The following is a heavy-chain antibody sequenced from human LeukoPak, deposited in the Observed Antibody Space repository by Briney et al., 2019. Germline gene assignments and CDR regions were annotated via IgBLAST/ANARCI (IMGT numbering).Heavy chain of an antibody. V-gene: IGHV3-30-3*01. D-gene: IGHD2/OR15-2a*01. J-gene: IGHJ4*02. CDR1: GFTFSSYA. CDR3: ARVNGILSQIDY. Sequence: GGSLRLSCAASGFTFSSYAMHWVRQAPGKGLEWVAVISYDGSNKYYADSVKGRFTISRDNSKNTLYLQMNSLRAEDTAVYYCARVNGILSQIDYRGQGTLVTVSS. CDR2: ISYDGSNK.